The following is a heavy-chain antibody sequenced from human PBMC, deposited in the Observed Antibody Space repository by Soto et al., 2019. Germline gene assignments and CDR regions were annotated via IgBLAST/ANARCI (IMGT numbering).Heavy chain of an antibody. CDR1: GGALSSYT. D-gene: IGHD3-10*01. J-gene: IGHJ6*03. CDR3: AAAYGSGSYAPSRDYYYYYMDV. CDR2: IIPILGIA. V-gene: IGHV1-69*02. Sequence: SVKVSCKDSGGALSSYTISWVRQAPGQGLEWMGRIIPILGIANYAQKFQGRVTITADKSTSTAYMELSSLRSEDTAVYYCAAAYGSGSYAPSRDYYYYYMDVWGKGTTVTVSS.